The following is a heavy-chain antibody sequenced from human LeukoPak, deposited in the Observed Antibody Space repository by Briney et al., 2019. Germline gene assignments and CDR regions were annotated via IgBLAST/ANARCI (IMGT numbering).Heavy chain of an antibody. CDR3: AKYTGGGVY. V-gene: IGHV3-74*01. D-gene: IGHD2-2*02. Sequence: PGWSLRLSCAVSGFTFSSGYMHWVRQPPGKGPVWVSRISSDGNNTIYADSVKGRFTISRDDARNTLYLQMNSLRDADTAVYYCAKYTGGGVYWGQGTLVTVSS. J-gene: IGHJ4*02. CDR2: ISSDGNNT. CDR1: GFTFSSGY.